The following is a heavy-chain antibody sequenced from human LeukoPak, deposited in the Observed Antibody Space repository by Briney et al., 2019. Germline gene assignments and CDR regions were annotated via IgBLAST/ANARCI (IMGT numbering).Heavy chain of an antibody. J-gene: IGHJ4*02. V-gene: IGHV1-8*01. CDR2: MNPNSGNT. CDR1: GYTFTSYD. Sequence: GASVKVSCKASGYTFTSYDINWVRQATGQGLEWMGWMNPNSGNTGYAQKFQGRVTMTRNTSISTAYMELSSLRSEDTAVYYCARDRIPGYSSGWYGRGGHHFDYWGQGTLVTVSS. D-gene: IGHD6-19*01. CDR3: ARDRIPGYSSGWYGRGGHHFDY.